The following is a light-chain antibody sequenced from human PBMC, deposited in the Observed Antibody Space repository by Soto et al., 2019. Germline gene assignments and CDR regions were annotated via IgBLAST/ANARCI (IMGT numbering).Light chain of an antibody. Sequence: QSVLTQPPSTSGTPGQRVTISCSGSSSNIGGNTVTWYQQLPGAAPKLLIFSNSLRPSGIPDRFSGSKSGTSASLAISGLQSEDEADYYCSSWXDILNGYVFG. V-gene: IGLV1-44*01. CDR1: SSNIGGNT. J-gene: IGLJ1*01. CDR2: SNS. CDR3: SSWXDILNGYV.